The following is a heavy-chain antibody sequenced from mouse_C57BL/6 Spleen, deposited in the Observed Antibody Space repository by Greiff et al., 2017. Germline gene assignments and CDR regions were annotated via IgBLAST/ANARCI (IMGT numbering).Heavy chain of an antibody. CDR1: GFTFSDYG. CDR3: ARRSNEYYAMDY. V-gene: IGHV5-17*01. CDR2: ISSGSSTI. Sequence: EVQVVESGGGLVKPGGSLKLSCEASGFTFSDYGMHWVRQAPEKGLEWVAYISSGSSTIYYAPKVKGRFTMSRDNANSTLFLQMTSLRSEDTAMYYCARRSNEYYAMDYWGQGTSVTVSS. J-gene: IGHJ4*01.